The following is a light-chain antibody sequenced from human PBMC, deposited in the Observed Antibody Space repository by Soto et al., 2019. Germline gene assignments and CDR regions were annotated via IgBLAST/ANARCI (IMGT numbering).Light chain of an antibody. Sequence: QSVLTQPASVSGSPGQSITISCTGTSSDVGGYNYVSWYQQHPGKAPKLLIYEVINRPSGVSNRFSGSKSDNTASLTISGLQAEDEAEYYCSSYTSNNTLVFGTGTKVTVL. CDR3: SSYTSNNTLV. J-gene: IGLJ1*01. V-gene: IGLV2-14*01. CDR2: EVI. CDR1: SSDVGGYNY.